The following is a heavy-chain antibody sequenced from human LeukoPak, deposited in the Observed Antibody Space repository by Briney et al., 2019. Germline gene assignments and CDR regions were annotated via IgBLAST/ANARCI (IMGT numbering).Heavy chain of an antibody. CDR3: TTGPVEGLRFLEWLPNYYYYYMDV. D-gene: IGHD3-3*01. J-gene: IGHJ6*03. V-gene: IGHV3-15*01. Sequence: GGSLRLSCAASGFTLSHAWMSWVRQAPGKGLEWVGRIKSKTDYGATDYATPLKGRFTISRDDSKNTLYLQMNSLKTEDTAVYYCTTGPVEGLRFLEWLPNYYYYYMDVWGKGTTVTVSS. CDR2: IKSKTDYGAT. CDR1: GFTLSHAW.